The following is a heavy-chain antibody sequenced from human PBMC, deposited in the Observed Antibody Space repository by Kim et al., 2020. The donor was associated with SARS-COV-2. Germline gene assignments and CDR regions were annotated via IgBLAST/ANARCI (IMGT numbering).Heavy chain of an antibody. CDR2: K. V-gene: IGHV3-33*01. D-gene: IGHD6-19*01. J-gene: IGHJ4*02. CDR3: ARAVAVAEFDY. Sequence: KYYAASVKGRFTNSRDNSKNTLYLQMNSLRAEDTAVYYCARAVAVAEFDYWGQGTLVTVSS.